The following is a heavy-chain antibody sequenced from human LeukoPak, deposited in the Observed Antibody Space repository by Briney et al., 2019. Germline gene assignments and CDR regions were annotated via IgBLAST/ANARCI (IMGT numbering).Heavy chain of an antibody. CDR1: GFNFNTYW. Sequence: GGSLRLSCAASGFNFNTYWMSWVRQAPGKGLEWVSAISGSGGSTYYADSVKGRFTISRDNSKNTLYLQMNSLRAEDTAVYYCAKERRTVTTVAFDYWGQGTLVTVSS. J-gene: IGHJ4*02. CDR3: AKERRTVTTVAFDY. D-gene: IGHD4-17*01. V-gene: IGHV3-23*01. CDR2: ISGSGGST.